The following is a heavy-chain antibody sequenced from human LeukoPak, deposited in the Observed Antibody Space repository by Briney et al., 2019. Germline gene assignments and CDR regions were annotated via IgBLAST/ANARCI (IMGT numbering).Heavy chain of an antibody. Sequence: ASVKVSCKASGYTFTNYGISWVRQAPGQGLEWMGWISADNGNTYYTQNFQGRVSMTTDTSTSTGYMEVRSLRSDDTAVFYCARVDILTGYYFFDSWGQGTLFTVSS. CDR2: ISADNGNT. CDR1: GYTFTNYG. J-gene: IGHJ4*02. CDR3: ARVDILTGYYFFDS. V-gene: IGHV1-18*01. D-gene: IGHD3-9*01.